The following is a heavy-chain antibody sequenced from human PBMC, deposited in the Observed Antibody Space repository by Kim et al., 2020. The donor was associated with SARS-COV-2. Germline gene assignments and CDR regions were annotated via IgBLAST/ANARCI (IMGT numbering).Heavy chain of an antibody. Sequence: GGSLRLSCAASGFTFSSYAMSRVRQAPGKGLEWVSAISGSGGSTYYADSVKGRFTISRDNSKNTLYLQMNSLRAEDTAVYYCAKVRARLLGYYYYGMDVWGQGTTVTVSS. CDR2: ISGSGGST. J-gene: IGHJ6*02. D-gene: IGHD2-8*02. CDR3: AKVRARLLGYYYYGMDV. V-gene: IGHV3-23*01. CDR1: GFTFSSYA.